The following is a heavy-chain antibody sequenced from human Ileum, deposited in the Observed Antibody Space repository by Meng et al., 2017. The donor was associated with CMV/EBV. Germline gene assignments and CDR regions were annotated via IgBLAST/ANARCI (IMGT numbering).Heavy chain of an antibody. D-gene: IGHD3-16*01. CDR2: IYSGGSST. CDR1: GFTFSSYA. V-gene: IGHV3-23*03. CDR3: AKDLRFVSYGMDV. J-gene: IGHJ6*02. Sequence: GGSLRLSCAASGFTFSSYAMSWVRQAPGKGLEWVSVIYSGGSSTYYADSVKGRFTISRDNSKNTLYLQMNSLRAEDTAVYYCAKDLRFVSYGMDVWGQGNMVTVSS.